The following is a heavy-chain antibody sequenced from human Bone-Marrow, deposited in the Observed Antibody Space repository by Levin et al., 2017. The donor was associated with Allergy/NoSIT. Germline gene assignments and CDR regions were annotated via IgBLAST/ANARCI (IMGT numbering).Heavy chain of an antibody. V-gene: IGHV4-4*07. CDR2: IYTSGST. CDR3: ARVLTPYSTSSENDYDYGMDG. CDR1: GGSISSYY. J-gene: IGHJ6*02. D-gene: IGHD4-11*01. Sequence: SETLSLTCTVSGGSISSYYWSWIRQPAGKGLEWIGRIYTSGSTNYNPSLKSRVTMSVDTSKNQFSLKLSSVTAADTAVYYCARVLTPYSTSSENDYDYGMDGWGQGTTVTVSS.